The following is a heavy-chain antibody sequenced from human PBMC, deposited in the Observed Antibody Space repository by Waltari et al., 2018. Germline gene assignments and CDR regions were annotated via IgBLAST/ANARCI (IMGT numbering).Heavy chain of an antibody. J-gene: IGHJ4*02. V-gene: IGHV3-23*01. CDR1: GFTFSSFA. Sequence: VQLLESGGGLVQPGGSLRLSCAASGFTFSSFAMSWVRQAPGKGLECVSALSGSGGSTYYACSVVCRFTIARDNAKNTLYLQMSSLRAEDTAVYYCAKGYDRCRDWGQGTLVTVSS. CDR2: LSGSGGST. D-gene: IGHD2-15*01. CDR3: AKGYDRCRD.